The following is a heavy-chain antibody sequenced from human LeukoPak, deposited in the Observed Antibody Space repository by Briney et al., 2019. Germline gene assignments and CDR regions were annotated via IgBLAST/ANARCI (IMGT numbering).Heavy chain of an antibody. CDR3: VRHDGRGGATMGAFDS. CDR1: AASFISSSHH. J-gene: IGHJ5*01. CDR2: VYYGRTT. D-gene: IGHD5-12*01. V-gene: IGHV4-39*01. Sequence: PSETLSLTCTVSAASFISSSHHWGWVRQSPGKGLEWIGTVYYGRTTYYNPSLDGRVTISLDTSANHFSLQLNSVTAADTVVYYCVRHDGRGGATMGAFDSWGQGSLVTVSS.